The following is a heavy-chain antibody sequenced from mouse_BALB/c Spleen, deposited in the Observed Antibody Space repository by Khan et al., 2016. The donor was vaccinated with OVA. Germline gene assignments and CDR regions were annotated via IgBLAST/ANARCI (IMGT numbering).Heavy chain of an antibody. CDR2: IRSGGST. CDR1: GFSLSTYG. Sequence: QVQLQQTGPGLVQPSQSLSITCTVSGFSLSTYGIHWIRQSQGKGLEWLGVIRSGGSTDYNGAFISRLNITKDNSKSQVFFKMNSLQADDTAIYSCARNSYMYDFTYWGQGTLVTVSA. D-gene: IGHD2-14*01. V-gene: IGHV2-2*01. J-gene: IGHJ3*01. CDR3: ARNSYMYDFTY.